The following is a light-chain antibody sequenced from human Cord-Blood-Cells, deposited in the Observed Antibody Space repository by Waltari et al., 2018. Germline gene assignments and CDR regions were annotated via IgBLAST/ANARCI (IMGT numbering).Light chain of an antibody. V-gene: IGLV2-14*01. Sequence: PGQSITISCTGTSSDVGGYNYVSWYQQHPGKAPKLMIYEVSNRPSGVSNRFSGSKSVNTASLTISGLQAEDEADYYCSSYTSSSTLVFGTGTKVTVL. CDR2: EVS. CDR3: SSYTSSSTLV. CDR1: SSDVGGYNY. J-gene: IGLJ1*01.